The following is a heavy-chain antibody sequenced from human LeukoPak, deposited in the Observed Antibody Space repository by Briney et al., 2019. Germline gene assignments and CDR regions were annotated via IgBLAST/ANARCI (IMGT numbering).Heavy chain of an antibody. CDR2: ISYDGSNK. Sequence: QTGGSLRLSCAASGFTFSSYAMHWVRRAPGKGLEWVAVISYDGSNKYYADSVKGRFTISRDNSKNTLYLQMNSLRAEDTAVYYCASTSFGAAAGTPDYYYYGMDVWGQGTTVTVSS. V-gene: IGHV3-30*04. D-gene: IGHD6-13*01. J-gene: IGHJ6*02. CDR3: ASTSFGAAAGTPDYYYYGMDV. CDR1: GFTFSSYA.